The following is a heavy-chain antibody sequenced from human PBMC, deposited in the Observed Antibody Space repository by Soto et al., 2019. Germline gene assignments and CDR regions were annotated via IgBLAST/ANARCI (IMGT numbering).Heavy chain of an antibody. Sequence: PGGSLRLSCAASGFTFSDYYMSWIRQAPGKGLEWVSYISSSSYTNYADSVKGRFTISRDNAKNSLYLQMNSLRAEDTAVYYCARDTREADSSGYYYYFDYWGQGTLVTVSS. J-gene: IGHJ4*02. D-gene: IGHD3-22*01. CDR3: ARDTREADSSGYYYYFDY. CDR2: ISSSSYT. CDR1: GFTFSDYY. V-gene: IGHV3-11*05.